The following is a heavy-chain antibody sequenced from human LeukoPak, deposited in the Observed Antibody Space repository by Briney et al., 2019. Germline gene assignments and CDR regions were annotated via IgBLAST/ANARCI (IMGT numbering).Heavy chain of an antibody. V-gene: IGHV1-18*01. CDR1: GYVFSNYG. CDR2: ISPYNGNT. J-gene: IGHJ6*02. D-gene: IGHD6-13*01. Sequence: ASVKVSCKASGYVFSNYGISWVRRAPGQGLEWMGWISPYNGNTNYAQRVQGRVTLTTDTSTSTAYMELRSLRSDDTAVYYCARTALYGIATDYFYGMDVWGQGTTVTVSS. CDR3: ARTALYGIATDYFYGMDV.